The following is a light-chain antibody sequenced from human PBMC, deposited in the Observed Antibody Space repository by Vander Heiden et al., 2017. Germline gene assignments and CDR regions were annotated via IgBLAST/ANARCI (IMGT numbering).Light chain of an antibody. J-gene: IGLJ3*02. CDR2: QDS. V-gene: IGLV3-1*01. Sequence: SYELTQPPSLSVSPGQTASITCSGDKLGDKYACWYQQKPGQSTVLVIDQDSKRPSGIPERFAGSNAGNTATLTISGTQAMDEADYYCQAWDSSTAWVFGGGTKLTVL. CDR1: KLGDKY. CDR3: QAWDSSTAWV.